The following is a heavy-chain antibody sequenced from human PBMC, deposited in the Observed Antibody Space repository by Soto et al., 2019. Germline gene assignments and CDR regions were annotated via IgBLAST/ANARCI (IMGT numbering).Heavy chain of an antibody. CDR1: GGSISSYY. D-gene: IGHD2-15*01. CDR3: ARSDGLLDSRDAFDI. Sequence: SETLSLTCTVSGGSISSYYWSWIRQPPGKGLEWIGYIYYSGSTNYNPSLKSRVTISVDTSKNQFSLKLSSVTAADTAVYYCARSDGLLDSRDAFDIWGQGTMVTVSS. CDR2: IYYSGST. J-gene: IGHJ3*02. V-gene: IGHV4-59*01.